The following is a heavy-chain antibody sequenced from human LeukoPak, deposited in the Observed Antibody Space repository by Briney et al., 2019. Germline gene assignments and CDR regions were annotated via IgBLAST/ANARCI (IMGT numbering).Heavy chain of an antibody. V-gene: IGHV3-30*03. CDR3: ARDLSDP. CDR1: GFTFRSSG. CDR2: ISYDGSNK. J-gene: IGHJ5*02. Sequence: PGGSLRLSCAASGFTFRSSGLHWVRQAPGKGLEWVALISYDGSNKYYADSVKGRFTISRDNSKNTLYLQMNSLRAEDTAVYYCARDLSDPWGQGTLVTVSS.